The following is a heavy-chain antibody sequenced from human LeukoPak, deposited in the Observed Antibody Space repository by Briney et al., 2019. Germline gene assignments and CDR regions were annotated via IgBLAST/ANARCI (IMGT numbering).Heavy chain of an antibody. Sequence: PGGSLRLSCAASGFTSSSYAMNWVRQAPGKGLEWVSGISGSGGRTYYADPVKGRFTISRDNSKNTVYLQMNSLRAEDTAVYYCTTKRGYSYGYADWGQGTLVTVSS. CDR1: GFTSSSYA. D-gene: IGHD5-18*01. V-gene: IGHV3-23*01. CDR3: TTKRGYSYGYAD. J-gene: IGHJ4*02. CDR2: ISGSGGRT.